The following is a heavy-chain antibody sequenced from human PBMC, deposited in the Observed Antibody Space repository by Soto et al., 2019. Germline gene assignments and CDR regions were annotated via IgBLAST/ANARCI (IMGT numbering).Heavy chain of an antibody. CDR1: GYTFTSYD. D-gene: IGHD1-26*01. CDR3: ARLDRGSYSDLRTGLDY. Sequence: GASVKVSCKASGYTFTSYDINWVRQATGQGLEWMGWVNPNSGNTGYAQKFQGRVTMTRNTSISTAYMELSSLRSEDTAVYYCARLDRGSYSDLRTGLDYWGQGTLVTVSS. V-gene: IGHV1-8*01. CDR2: VNPNSGNT. J-gene: IGHJ4*02.